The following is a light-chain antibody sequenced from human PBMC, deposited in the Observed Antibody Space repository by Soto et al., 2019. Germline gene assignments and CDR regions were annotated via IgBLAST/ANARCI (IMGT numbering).Light chain of an antibody. J-gene: IGKJ4*01. CDR2: DAS. CDR3: QQRSNWPLT. CDR1: QSVSSY. V-gene: IGKV3-11*01. Sequence: ELVLTQSPATLSLSPGERATRSCRASQSVSSYLAWYQQKPGQAPRLLIYDASNRATGGAARFSGSGYGTDFTLTISSLALEDFAVYYCQQRSNWPLTLVGGTKVEIK.